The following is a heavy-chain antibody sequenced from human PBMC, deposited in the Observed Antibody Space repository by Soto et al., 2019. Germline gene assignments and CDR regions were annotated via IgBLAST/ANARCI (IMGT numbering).Heavy chain of an antibody. V-gene: IGHV3-30-3*01. Sequence: QVQLVESGGGVVQPGRSLRLSCAASGFTFSSYAMHWVHQASGKGLEWVAVISYDGSNKYYADSVKGRFTISRDNSKNTLYLQMNSLRAEDTAVYYCARSMKQWLVQDDYYGMDVWGQGTTVTVSS. CDR1: GFTFSSYA. J-gene: IGHJ6*02. CDR3: ARSMKQWLVQDDYYGMDV. CDR2: ISYDGSNK. D-gene: IGHD6-19*01.